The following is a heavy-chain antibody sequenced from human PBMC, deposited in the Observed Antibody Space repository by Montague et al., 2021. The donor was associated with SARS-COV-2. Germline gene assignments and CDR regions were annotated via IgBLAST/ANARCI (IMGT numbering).Heavy chain of an antibody. V-gene: IGHV4-31*03. CDR1: GGSISSGGYY. J-gene: IGHJ6*02. D-gene: IGHD2-2*01. Sequence: TLSLTCTVSGGSISSGGYYWSWIRQHPGKGLEWIGYIYYSGRTYYNPSLKSRVTISVDTSKNQFSLKLSSVTAADTAVYYCAREPRVGQLLSIYYYGMDVGAREPRSPSP. CDR3: AREPRVGQLLSIYYYGMDV. CDR2: IYYSGRT.